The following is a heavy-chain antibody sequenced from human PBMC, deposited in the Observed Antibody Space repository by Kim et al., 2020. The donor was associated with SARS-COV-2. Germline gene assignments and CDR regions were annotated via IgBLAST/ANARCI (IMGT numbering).Heavy chain of an antibody. Sequence: GESLKISCKGSGYSFTSYWISWVRQMPGKGLEWMGRIDPSDSYTNYSPSFQGHVTISADKSISTAYLQWSSLKASDTAMYYCARHQGTIFGVVIIRDNWFDPWGQGTLVTVSS. D-gene: IGHD3-3*01. V-gene: IGHV5-10-1*01. CDR1: GYSFTSYW. J-gene: IGHJ5*02. CDR2: IDPSDSYT. CDR3: ARHQGTIFGVVIIRDNWFDP.